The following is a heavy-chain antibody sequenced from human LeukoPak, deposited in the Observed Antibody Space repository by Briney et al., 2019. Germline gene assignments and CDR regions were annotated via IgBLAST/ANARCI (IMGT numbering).Heavy chain of an antibody. CDR2: ISAYNGNT. Sequence: HVASVKVSCKASGYTFTSYGISWVRQAPGQGLEWMGWISAYNGNTNYAQKLQGRVTMTTDTSTSTAYMELRSLRSDDTAVYYCARDPLTISGYWFDLWGQGTLVTVSS. CDR3: ARDPLTISGYWFDL. D-gene: IGHD3-9*01. CDR1: GYTFTSYG. J-gene: IGHJ5*02. V-gene: IGHV1-18*04.